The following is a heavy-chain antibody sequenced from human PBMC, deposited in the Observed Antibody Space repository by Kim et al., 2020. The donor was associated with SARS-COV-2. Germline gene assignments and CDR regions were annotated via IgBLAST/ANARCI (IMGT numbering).Heavy chain of an antibody. CDR3: ARQVFKGWLQFVWAGGGFDY. J-gene: IGHJ4*02. V-gene: IGHV4-39*01. CDR2: IYYSGST. D-gene: IGHD5-12*01. Sequence: SETLSLTCTVSGGSISSSSYYWGWIRQPPGKGLEWIGSIYYSGSTYYNPSLKSRVTISVDTSKNQFSLKLSSVTAADTAVYYCARQVFKGWLQFVWAGGGFDYAGQGTLVTGSS. CDR1: GGSISSSSYY.